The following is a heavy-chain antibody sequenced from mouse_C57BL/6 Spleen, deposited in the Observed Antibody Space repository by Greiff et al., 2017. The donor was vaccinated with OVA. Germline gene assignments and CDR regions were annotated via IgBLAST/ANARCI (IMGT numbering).Heavy chain of an antibody. Sequence: EVHLVESGPGLVKPSQSLSLTCSVTGYSITSGYYWNWIRQFPGNKLEWMGYISYDGSNNYNPSLKNRISITRDTSKNQFFLKLNSVTTEDTATYYCARGIPYYFDYWGQGTTLTVSS. CDR3: ARGIPYYFDY. J-gene: IGHJ2*01. V-gene: IGHV3-6*01. CDR2: ISYDGSN. CDR1: GYSITSGYY. D-gene: IGHD5-2*01.